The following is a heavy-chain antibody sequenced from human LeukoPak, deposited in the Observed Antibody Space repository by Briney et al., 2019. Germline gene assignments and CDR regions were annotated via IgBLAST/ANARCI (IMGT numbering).Heavy chain of an antibody. D-gene: IGHD4-17*01. CDR1: GYTFTSYD. CDR2: MNPNSGNT. V-gene: IGHV1-8*01. J-gene: IGHJ6*03. Sequence: ASVKVSCKASGYTFTSYDINWVRQATGQGLEWMGWMNPNSGNTGYAQKFQGRVTMTRNTSISTAYMELSSLRSEDTAVYYCARGPDYGDSHYYHYMDVWGKGTTVTISS. CDR3: ARGPDYGDSHYYHYMDV.